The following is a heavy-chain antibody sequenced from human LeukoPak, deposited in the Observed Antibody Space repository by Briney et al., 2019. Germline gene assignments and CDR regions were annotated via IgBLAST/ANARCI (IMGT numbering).Heavy chain of an antibody. CDR3: ARVPIRVRSGYDLGATDY. V-gene: IGHV4-59*01. CDR2: IYYSGST. D-gene: IGHD5-12*01. CDR1: GGSISSYY. J-gene: IGHJ4*02. Sequence: SETLSLTCTVSGGSISSYYWSWIRQPPGKGLEWIGYIYYSGSTNYNPSLKSRVTISVDTSKNQFSLKLSSVTAADTAVYYCARVPIRVRSGYDLGATDYWGQGTLVTVSS.